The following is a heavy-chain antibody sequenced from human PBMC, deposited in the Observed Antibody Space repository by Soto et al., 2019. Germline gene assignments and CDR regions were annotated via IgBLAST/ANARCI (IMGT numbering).Heavy chain of an antibody. CDR3: ARAAAAVGQYSSYGLDV. D-gene: IGHD6-13*01. J-gene: IGHJ6*02. Sequence: SVKVSCKASGGTFSSYSISWVRQAPGQGLEWMGGIIPIFGTANYAQKFQGRVTITADESTSTAYMELSSLRSEDTAVYYCARAAAAVGQYSSYGLDVSGQGTSASVSS. CDR1: GGTFSSYS. V-gene: IGHV1-69*13. CDR2: IIPIFGTA.